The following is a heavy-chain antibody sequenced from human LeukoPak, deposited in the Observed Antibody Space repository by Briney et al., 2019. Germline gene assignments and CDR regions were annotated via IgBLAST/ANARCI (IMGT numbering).Heavy chain of an antibody. V-gene: IGHV3-23*01. CDR2: ISGSGGST. D-gene: IGHD3-22*01. J-gene: IGHJ4*02. CDR1: GFTFSSYA. Sequence: GSLRLSCAASGFTFSSYAMSWVRQAPGKGLEWVSAISGSGGSTYYADSVKGRFTISRDNSKNTAYLQMNSLKTEDTAVYYCTSPVTTYYYDSSGYWGQGTLVTVSS. CDR3: TSPVTTYYYDSSGY.